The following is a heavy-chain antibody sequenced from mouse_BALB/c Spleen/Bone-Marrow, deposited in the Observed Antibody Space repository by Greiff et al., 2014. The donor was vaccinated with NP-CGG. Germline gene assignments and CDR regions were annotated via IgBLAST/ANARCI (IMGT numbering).Heavy chain of an antibody. J-gene: IGHJ1*01. Sequence: EVMLVESGGGLVKPGGSLKLSCAASGFTFSTYAMSWVRQTPEKRLEWVASIYSGGSTYYPDSVKGRFTISRDNARNILYLQMNRLRSEDTAMYYCARRYYGYWYFDVWGAGTTVTVSS. D-gene: IGHD1-1*01. CDR1: GFTFSTYA. CDR2: IYSGGST. V-gene: IGHV5-6-5*01. CDR3: ARRYYGYWYFDV.